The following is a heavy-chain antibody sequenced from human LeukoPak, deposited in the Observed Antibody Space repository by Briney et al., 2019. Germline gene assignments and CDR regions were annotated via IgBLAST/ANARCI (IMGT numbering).Heavy chain of an antibody. CDR2: TRDKAQSYTT. J-gene: IGHJ3*02. D-gene: IGHD1-26*01. CDR1: GFTFSDYY. V-gene: IGHV3-72*01. Sequence: GGSLRLSCAASGFTFSDYYMDWVRQAPGKGLEWVGRTRDKAQSYTTEYAASAKGRFTISRDDSKNSLYLQMNCLKTEDTAVYYCARGGSYYAFDIWGRGTMVTVSS. CDR3: ARGGSYYAFDI.